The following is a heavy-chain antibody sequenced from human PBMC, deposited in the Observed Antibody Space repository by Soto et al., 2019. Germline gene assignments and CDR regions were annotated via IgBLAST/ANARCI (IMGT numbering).Heavy chain of an antibody. D-gene: IGHD6-6*01. CDR1: GFTFSIYV. CDR3: AMVQGTARYAVDV. CDR2: VSGSAGTT. J-gene: IGHJ3*01. V-gene: IGHV3-23*01. Sequence: EVQLLESGGGLVQPGGSLRLSCEASGFTFSIYVMTWVRQAPGKGLEWVSDVSGSAGTTYYADSVKGRFSISRDNSKNTIYLKMNSRTAVATGVDSWAMVQGTARYAVDVWRHGKMVTVSS.